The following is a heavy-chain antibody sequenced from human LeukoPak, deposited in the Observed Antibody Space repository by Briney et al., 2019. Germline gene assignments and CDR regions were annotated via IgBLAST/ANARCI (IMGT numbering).Heavy chain of an antibody. J-gene: IGHJ4*02. V-gene: IGHV4-39*01. CDR2: IYYSGST. D-gene: IGHD3-22*01. CDR1: GGSITSTIYY. Sequence: SETLSLTCTVSGGSITSTIYYWGWIRQPPGKGLEWIGNIYYSGSTYYNPSIKSRVTISVNTTKNQFSLKLSSVTAADTAVYYCARHAVDSTAYYFDYFYYWGQGTLVTVS. CDR3: ARHAVDSTAYYFDYFYY.